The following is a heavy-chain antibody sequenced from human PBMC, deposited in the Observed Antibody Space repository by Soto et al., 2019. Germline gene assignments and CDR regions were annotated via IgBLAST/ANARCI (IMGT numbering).Heavy chain of an antibody. D-gene: IGHD3-22*01. Sequence: PGGSLRLSCAASGFTFSSYAMSWVRQAPGKGLEWVSAISGSGGSTYYADSVKGRFTISRDNSKNTLYLQMNSLRAVDTAVYYCVNDDPGDSSGYYFDAFDIWGEGTMVTVS. J-gene: IGHJ3*02. CDR3: VNDDPGDSSGYYFDAFDI. CDR1: GFTFSSYA. CDR2: ISGSGGST. V-gene: IGHV3-23*01.